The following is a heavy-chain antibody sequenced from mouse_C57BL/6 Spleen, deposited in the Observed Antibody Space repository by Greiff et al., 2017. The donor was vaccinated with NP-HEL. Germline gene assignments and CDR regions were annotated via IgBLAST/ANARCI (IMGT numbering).Heavy chain of an antibody. J-gene: IGHJ1*03. Sequence: EVQLVESGGGLVKPGGSLKLSCAASGFTFSSYAMSWVRQTPEKRLEWVATISDGGSYTYYPDNVKGRFTISRDNAKNNLYLQMSHLKSEDTAMYYCARNWDGGYFDVWGTGTTVTVSS. V-gene: IGHV5-4*01. CDR1: GFTFSSYA. CDR3: ARNWDGGYFDV. CDR2: ISDGGSYT. D-gene: IGHD4-1*01.